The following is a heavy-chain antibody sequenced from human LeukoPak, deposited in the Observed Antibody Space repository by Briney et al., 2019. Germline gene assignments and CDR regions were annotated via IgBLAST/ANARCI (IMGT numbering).Heavy chain of an antibody. Sequence: SQTLSLTCTVSGGSISSGGYYWSWIRQHPGKGLEWIGYIYYSGSTYYNPSLKSRVTISVDTSKNQFSLKLSSVTAADTAVYYCARDYYDSSGYYYFDYWGQGTLVTVSS. J-gene: IGHJ4*02. CDR2: IYYSGST. CDR3: ARDYYDSSGYYYFDY. CDR1: GGSISSGGYY. V-gene: IGHV4-31*03. D-gene: IGHD3-22*01.